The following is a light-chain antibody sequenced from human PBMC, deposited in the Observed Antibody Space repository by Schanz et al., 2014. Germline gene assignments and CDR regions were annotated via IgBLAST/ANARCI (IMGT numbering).Light chain of an antibody. V-gene: IGLV1-44*01. CDR3: AAWDDSLNGPV. Sequence: QSVLTQPPSASGTPGQRITIPCSGSSSNIGSNSVHWYQQLPGTAPKLLIYGNDQRPSGVPDRFSGSKSGTSASLAISGLQSEDEADYFCAAWDDSLNGPVFGGGTKVTVL. J-gene: IGLJ2*01. CDR2: GND. CDR1: SSNIGSNS.